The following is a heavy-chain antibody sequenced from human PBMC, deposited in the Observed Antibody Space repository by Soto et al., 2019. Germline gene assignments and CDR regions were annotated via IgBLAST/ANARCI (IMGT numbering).Heavy chain of an antibody. CDR2: ISGSGGTT. V-gene: IGHV3-23*01. CDR3: AKDSRVTMVRGVIIPPGY. D-gene: IGHD3-10*01. CDR1: GFTFSSYA. J-gene: IGHJ4*02. Sequence: GGSLRLSCAASGFTFSSYAMSWVRQAPGKGLEWVSAISGSGGTTYYADSVKGRFTFSRDNSKNTLYLQMNSLRAEDTAVYYCAKDSRVTMVRGVIIPPGYWGQGTLVTVSS.